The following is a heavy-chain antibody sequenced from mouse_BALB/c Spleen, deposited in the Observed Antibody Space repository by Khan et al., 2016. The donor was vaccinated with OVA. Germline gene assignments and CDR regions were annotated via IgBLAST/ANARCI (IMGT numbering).Heavy chain of an antibody. Sequence: VQLQQSGPERVKSGASAKMSCKASGYRFTNYSIHWVKQKPGQGLEGFGYINPYKDGTKYNEKFKGKATLTSEKSSSIAYMELSGLTSEDSADHYSASEYDSSFWFAEWGQGTLVTVAA. V-gene: IGHV1S136*01. CDR3: ASEYDSSFWFAE. CDR1: GYRFTNYS. D-gene: IGHD1-1*01. J-gene: IGHJ3*01. CDR2: INPYKDGT.